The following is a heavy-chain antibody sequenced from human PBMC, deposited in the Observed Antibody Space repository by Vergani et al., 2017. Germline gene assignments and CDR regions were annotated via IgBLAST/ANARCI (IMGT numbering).Heavy chain of an antibody. V-gene: IGHV3-11*03. Sequence: QVQLQESGPGLVKPSQTLSLTCTVSGGSISSGGYYWSWIRQHPGKGLEWVSYISSSSSYTNYADSVKGRFTISRDNAKNSLYLQMNSLRAEDTAVYYCARYYYYYYGMDVWGQGTTVTVSS. J-gene: IGHJ6*02. CDR2: ISSSSSYT. CDR3: ARYYYYYYGMDV. CDR1: GGSISSGGYY.